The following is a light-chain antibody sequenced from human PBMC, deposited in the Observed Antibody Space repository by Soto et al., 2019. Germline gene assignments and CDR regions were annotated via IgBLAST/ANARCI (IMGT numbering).Light chain of an antibody. CDR1: RDIGND. J-gene: IGKJ1*01. CDR2: AAS. V-gene: IGKV1-6*01. CDR3: HQYHMWPSWT. Sequence: AIQMTQSPSSLSASVGDRVTITCRASRDIGNDLGWYQQKPGKAPKHLIFAASNLQSGVPSRFSGGGSGTDFTLTISSLQADDLGVYYCHQYHMWPSWTFGQGTKVEMK.